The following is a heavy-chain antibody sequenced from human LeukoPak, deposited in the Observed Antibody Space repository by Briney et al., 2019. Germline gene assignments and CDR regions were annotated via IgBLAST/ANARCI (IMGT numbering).Heavy chain of an antibody. D-gene: IGHD6-19*01. CDR1: GGSFSGYY. J-gene: IGHJ5*02. V-gene: IGHV4-34*01. CDR2: INHSGST. Sequence: PSETLSLTCAVYGGSFSGYYWSWIRQPPGKGLEWIGEINHSGSTNYNPALERRVTISVEESKNQFSLKLSSVTAADTAVYYCARTQWLVRNWFDPWGQGTLVTVSS. CDR3: ARTQWLVRNWFDP.